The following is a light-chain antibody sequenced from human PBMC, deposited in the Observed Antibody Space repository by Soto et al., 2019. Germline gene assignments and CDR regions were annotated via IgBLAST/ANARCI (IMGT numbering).Light chain of an antibody. CDR2: AAS. CDR1: QGISSW. V-gene: IGKV1-12*01. J-gene: IGKJ3*01. Sequence: DIQMTQSPSSVSASVGDRITITCRASQGISSWLAWYQRKPGKAPKLLIYAASSLQSGVPSRFSGSGSGTDFTLTISSLQPEDFATHYCQQANSFPITFGPGTKVDIK. CDR3: QQANSFPIT.